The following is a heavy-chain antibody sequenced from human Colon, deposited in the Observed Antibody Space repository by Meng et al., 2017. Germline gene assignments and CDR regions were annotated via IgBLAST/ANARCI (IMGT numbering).Heavy chain of an antibody. CDR2: TYYRSEWQN. Sequence: HGHLQQSGPGLVKPSQALSLTCAISGDSVSSNRALWHWVRQSPSRGLEWLGQTYYRSEWQNHYGVSVKSRITINADTSRNHFSLHLNSVTPEDTAVYYCTTWYGEYWGQGTLVTVSS. V-gene: IGHV6-1*01. CDR3: TTWYGEY. CDR1: GDSVSSNRAL. D-gene: IGHD3-10*01. J-gene: IGHJ4*02.